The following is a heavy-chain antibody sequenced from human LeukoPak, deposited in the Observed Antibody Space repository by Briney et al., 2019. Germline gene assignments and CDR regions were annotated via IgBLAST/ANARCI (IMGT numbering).Heavy chain of an antibody. J-gene: IGHJ4*02. CDR2: INPSGGST. V-gene: IGHV1-46*01. CDR1: GYTFTSYY. CDR3: ARDPAQTVTTYGARYYFDY. D-gene: IGHD4-17*01. Sequence: GASVKVSCKASGYTFTSYYMHWVRQAPGQGLEWMGIINPSGGSTSYAQKFQGRVTMTRDTSTSTVYMELSSLRSEDTAVYYCARDPAQTVTTYGARYYFDYWGRGTLVTVSS.